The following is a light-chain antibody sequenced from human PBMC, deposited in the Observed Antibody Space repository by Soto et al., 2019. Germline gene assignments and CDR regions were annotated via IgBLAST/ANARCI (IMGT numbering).Light chain of an antibody. CDR3: SSYAGSNRLV. J-gene: IGLJ3*02. CDR1: SSDVGGYNY. CDR2: DIS. Sequence: QSVLTQPASVSGSPGQSITISCIGTSSDVGGYNYISWNQQHPGKAPKLMIYDISKRPSGVPDRFSGSKSGNTASLTVSGLQAEDEADYYCSSYAGSNRLVFGGGTQLTVL. V-gene: IGLV2-8*01.